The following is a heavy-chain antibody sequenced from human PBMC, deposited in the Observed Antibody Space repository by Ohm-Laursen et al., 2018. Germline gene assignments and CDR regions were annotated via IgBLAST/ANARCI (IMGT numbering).Heavy chain of an antibody. Sequence: SLRLSCTASGFIFRNFGMHWVRQAPGKGLEWVLAISPIGATYYADSVKGRFTISRDKDKNTLYLQMNSLRAEDTAVYYCARDSRRMSWGQGTLVTVSS. D-gene: IGHD2/OR15-2a*01. CDR2: ISPIGAT. V-gene: IGHV3-69-1*02. CDR3: ARDSRRMS. J-gene: IGHJ5*02. CDR1: GFIFRNFG.